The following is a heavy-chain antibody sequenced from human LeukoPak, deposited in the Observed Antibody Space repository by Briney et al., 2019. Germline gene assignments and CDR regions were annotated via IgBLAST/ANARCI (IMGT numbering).Heavy chain of an antibody. V-gene: IGHV4-59*01. J-gene: IGHJ6*03. Sequence: SETLSLTCIVSGGSISSYYWSWIRQPPGKGLKWIGNIYYSGYTTYSPSLRSRVTISVDTSKNQFSLKLSSVTAADTAVYYCARETSQKGAHYMDVWGKGTTITISS. D-gene: IGHD3-16*01. CDR1: GGSISSYY. CDR3: ARETSQKGAHYMDV. CDR2: IYYSGYT.